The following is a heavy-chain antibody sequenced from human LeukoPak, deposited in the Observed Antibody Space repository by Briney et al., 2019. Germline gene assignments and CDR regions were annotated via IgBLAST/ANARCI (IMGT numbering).Heavy chain of an antibody. CDR1: GFVFRNYF. D-gene: IGHD1-26*01. J-gene: IGHJ4*02. CDR3: ASDLHEELPIYYFDY. Sequence: GGSLRLSCAASGFVFRNYFMSWVRQAPGKGLEWVASIKNDGSERYYVDSVRGRYTISRDNSKNTLYLQMNSLRAEDTAVYYCASDLHEELPIYYFDYWGQGTLVTVSS. V-gene: IGHV3-7*03. CDR2: IKNDGSER.